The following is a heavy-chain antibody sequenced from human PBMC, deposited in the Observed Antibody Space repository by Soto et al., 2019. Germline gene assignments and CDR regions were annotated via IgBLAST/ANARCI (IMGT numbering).Heavy chain of an antibody. V-gene: IGHV3-74*01. CDR3: ATVKFGSYDWFDP. CDR2: INPDGSRT. J-gene: IGHJ5*02. Sequence: EVQLVESGGGLVQPGGSLRLSCAASGFTFSNYWMHWVRQAPGKGLMLVSRINPDGSRTTYADSVKGRFAISRYNGKNTLYLQMNSLSADDTPVYYCATVKFGSYDWFDPWGQGTLVTVSS. D-gene: IGHD2-15*01. CDR1: GFTFSNYW.